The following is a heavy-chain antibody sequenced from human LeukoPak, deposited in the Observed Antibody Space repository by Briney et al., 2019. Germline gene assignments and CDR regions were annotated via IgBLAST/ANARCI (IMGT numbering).Heavy chain of an antibody. CDR2: IIPIFGTA. CDR3: ARAGGYRDYDGSFDY. J-gene: IGHJ4*02. V-gene: IGHV1-69*13. CDR1: GGTFSGYA. D-gene: IGHD4-17*01. Sequence: SVKVSSKASGGTFSGYAISWVRQAPGQGLEWMGGIIPIFGTANYAQKFQGRVTITADESTSTAYMELSSLRSEDTAVYYCARAGGYRDYDGSFDYWGQGTLVTVSS.